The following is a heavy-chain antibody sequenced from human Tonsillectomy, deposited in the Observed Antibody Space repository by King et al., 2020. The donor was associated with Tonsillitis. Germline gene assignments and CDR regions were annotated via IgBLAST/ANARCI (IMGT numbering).Heavy chain of an antibody. D-gene: IGHD6-13*01. V-gene: IGHV3-30*18. CDR2: ISYDGSNK. J-gene: IGHJ4*02. CDR3: AKNGARGTSWDALNY. CDR1: GFTFSSYG. Sequence: VQLVESRGGVVQPGRSLRLSCAASGFTFSSYGMHWVRQAPGKGLEWVAVISYDGSNKNYVDSVKGRFTISRDNSKNTLYLQMNSLRADDTSVYYCAKNGARGTSWDALNYWGQGTLVTVSS.